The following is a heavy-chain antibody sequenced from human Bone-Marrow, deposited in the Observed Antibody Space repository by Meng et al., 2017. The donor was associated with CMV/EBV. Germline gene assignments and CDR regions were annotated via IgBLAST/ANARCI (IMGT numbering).Heavy chain of an antibody. V-gene: IGHV3-33*03. D-gene: IGHD1-14*01. CDR3: AGRITGTTDYYYYGMDV. J-gene: IGHJ6*02. CDR1: GFTFSSYG. CDR2: IWYDGSNK. Sequence: GESLKISCAASGFTFSSYGMHWVRQAPGKGLEWVAVIWYDGSNKYYVDSVKGRFTISRDNAKNSLYLQMNSLRAEDTAVYYCAGRITGTTDYYYYGMDVWGQGTTVTVSS.